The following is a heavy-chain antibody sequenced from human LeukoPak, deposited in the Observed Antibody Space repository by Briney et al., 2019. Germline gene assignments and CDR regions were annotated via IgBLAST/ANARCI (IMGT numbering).Heavy chain of an antibody. CDR2: IIPMFGTA. Sequence: GASVKVSCKASGGTFSSYAISWVRQAPGQGLEWMGRIIPMFGTANYAQKFQGRVTITTDESTSTAYMELSSLRSEDTAVYYCARGRSVITFGGVIGKNWFDPWGQGTLVTVSS. V-gene: IGHV1-69*05. J-gene: IGHJ5*02. CDR1: GGTFSSYA. CDR3: ARGRSVITFGGVIGKNWFDP. D-gene: IGHD3-16*02.